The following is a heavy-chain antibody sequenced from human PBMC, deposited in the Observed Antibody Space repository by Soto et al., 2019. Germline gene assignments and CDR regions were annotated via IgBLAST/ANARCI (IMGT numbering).Heavy chain of an antibody. J-gene: IGHJ4*02. CDR2: IYTSGST. CDR3: ARAERWGGDFPFEW. V-gene: IGHV4-4*07. D-gene: IGHD2-21*02. CDR1: GGSISSYY. Sequence: SETLSLTCTVSGGSISSYYWRWIRQPAGKGLEWLGRIYTSGSTNYNPSLKSRVTMSVHTSKNQFSLKLSSVTAADTDVYYCARAERWGGDFPFEWRGQGTLV.